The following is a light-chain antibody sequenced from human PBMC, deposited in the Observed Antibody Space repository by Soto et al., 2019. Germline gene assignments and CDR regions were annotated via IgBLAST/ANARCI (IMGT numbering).Light chain of an antibody. CDR1: SGYSNYK. CDR3: GADHGRGNNFVWV. Sequence: QPVLTQPPSASASLGASVTLTCTLSSGYSNYKVDWYQQRPGKGPRFVMRVGAGGIVGSKGDGIPDRFSVLGSGLNRFLTIKNIQEGDESDYHCGADHGRGNNFVWVFGGGTKVTVL. J-gene: IGLJ3*02. V-gene: IGLV9-49*01. CDR2: VGAGGIVG.